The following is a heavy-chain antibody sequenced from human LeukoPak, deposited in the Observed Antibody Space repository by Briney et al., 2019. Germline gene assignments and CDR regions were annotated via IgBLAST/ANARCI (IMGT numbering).Heavy chain of an antibody. CDR1: GGSISRSNYY. V-gene: IGHV4-39*01. J-gene: IGHJ4*02. CDR2: IYYSGST. D-gene: IGHD2-21*01. CDR3: ARLFGYFDY. Sequence: SETLSLTCTVSGGSISRSNYYWGWIRQPPGKGLEWIGSIYYSGSTYYNPSLKSRVTISVDTSKNQFSLKLSSVTAADTAVYYCARLFGYFDYWGQGTLVTVSS.